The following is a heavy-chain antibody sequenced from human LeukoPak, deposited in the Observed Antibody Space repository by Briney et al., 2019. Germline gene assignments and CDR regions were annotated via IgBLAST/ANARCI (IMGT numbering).Heavy chain of an antibody. V-gene: IGHV4-59*01. Sequence: SETPSLTCTVSGGSISSYYWSWIRQPPGKGLEWIGYIYYSGSTNYNPSLKSRVTISVDTSKNQFSLKLSSVTAADTAVYYCARDRNGDYPDYWGQGTLVTVSS. CDR1: GGSISSYY. J-gene: IGHJ4*02. D-gene: IGHD4-17*01. CDR2: IYYSGST. CDR3: ARDRNGDYPDY.